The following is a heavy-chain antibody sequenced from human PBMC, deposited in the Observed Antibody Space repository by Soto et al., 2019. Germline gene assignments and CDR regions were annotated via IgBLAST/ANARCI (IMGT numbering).Heavy chain of an antibody. J-gene: IGHJ6*02. CDR1: GGTFSSYA. V-gene: IGHV1-69*12. Sequence: QVQLVQSGAEVKKPGSSVKVSCKASGGTFSSYAISWVRQAPGQGLEWMGGIIPIFGTANYAQKFQGRVTITADESTSTAYMELSSLRSEDTAVYYCARVETRFGELPNDYYYGMDVWGQGTTVTVSS. CDR3: ARVETRFGELPNDYYYGMDV. CDR2: IIPIFGTA. D-gene: IGHD3-10*01.